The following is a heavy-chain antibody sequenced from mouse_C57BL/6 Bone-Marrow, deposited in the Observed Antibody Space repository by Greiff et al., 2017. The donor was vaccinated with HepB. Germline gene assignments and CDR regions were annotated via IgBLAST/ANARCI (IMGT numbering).Heavy chain of an antibody. J-gene: IGHJ1*03. D-gene: IGHD2-3*01. V-gene: IGHV1-81*01. CDR1: GYTFTSYG. CDR3: ARFYDGPWYFDV. CDR2: IYPRSGNT. Sequence: VQLQESGAELARPGASVKLSCKASGYTFTSYGISWVKQRTGQGLEWIGEIYPRSGNTYYNEKFKGKATLTADKSSSTAYMELRSLTSEDSAVYFCARFYDGPWYFDVWGTGTTVTVSS.